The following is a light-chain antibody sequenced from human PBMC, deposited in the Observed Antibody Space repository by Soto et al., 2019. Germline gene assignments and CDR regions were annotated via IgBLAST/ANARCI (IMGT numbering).Light chain of an antibody. CDR1: QSVSSSY. Sequence: EIVLTQSPGTLSLSPGERATLSCRASQSVSSSYLAWYQQKPGHAPRLLIYGASSRATGIPDRFSGSGSGTDFTLTISRLEPEEFAGYYCQQYGSSPLFTFGPGTKVDIK. CDR2: GAS. J-gene: IGKJ3*01. CDR3: QQYGSSPLFT. V-gene: IGKV3-20*01.